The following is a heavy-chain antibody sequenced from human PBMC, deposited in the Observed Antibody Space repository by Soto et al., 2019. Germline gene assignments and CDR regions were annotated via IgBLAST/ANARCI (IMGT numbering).Heavy chain of an antibody. CDR1: GGTISNYF. CDR2: VYYTGTT. D-gene: IGHD6-13*01. J-gene: IGHJ4*02. Sequence: SEPLPLTCTVSGGTISNYFYIWIRQPPGKGLEWIGSVYYTGTTDYNPSLKSRVTISVDTSKTQFSLNLRSVTAADTAVYYCARDLAAVPRAFDYWGRGTLVTVSS. CDR3: ARDLAAVPRAFDY. V-gene: IGHV4-59*01.